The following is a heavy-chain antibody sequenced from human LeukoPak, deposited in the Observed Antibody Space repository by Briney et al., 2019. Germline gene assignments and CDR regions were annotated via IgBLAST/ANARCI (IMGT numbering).Heavy chain of an antibody. D-gene: IGHD6-19*01. Sequence: PGRSLRLSCAASGFTFSSYAMHWVRQAPGKGLEWVAVISYDGSNKYYADSVKGRFTISRDNSKNTLYLQMSSLRAEDTAVYYCASGRDSSGWYEDYWGQGTLVTVSS. CDR1: GFTFSSYA. V-gene: IGHV3-30-3*01. CDR2: ISYDGSNK. J-gene: IGHJ4*02. CDR3: ASGRDSSGWYEDY.